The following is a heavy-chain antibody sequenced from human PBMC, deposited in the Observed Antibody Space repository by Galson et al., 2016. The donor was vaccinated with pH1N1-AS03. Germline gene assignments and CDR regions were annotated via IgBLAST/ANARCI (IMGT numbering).Heavy chain of an antibody. J-gene: IGHJ5*02. V-gene: IGHV3-23*01. D-gene: IGHD3/OR15-3a*01. CDR3: ARGTGSPHWFDP. Sequence: SLRLSCAASGCTFNSYAMNWVRQAPRTGLEWVSGSGGIDSSTWYTESVKGRFTVSRDNSKNTVYLQLNRLRAEDTATYYCARGTGSPHWFDPWAREPSSPSPQ. CDR1: GCTFNSYA. CDR2: SGGIDSST.